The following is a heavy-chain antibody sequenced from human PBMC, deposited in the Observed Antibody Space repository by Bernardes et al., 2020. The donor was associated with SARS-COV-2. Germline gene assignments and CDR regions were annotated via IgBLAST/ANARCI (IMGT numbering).Heavy chain of an antibody. J-gene: IGHJ4*02. D-gene: IGHD3-22*01. V-gene: IGHV3-11*01. CDR1: GFSFSDYF. CDR3: VRTVVTIVTPQYFDY. CDR2: ISTNGRTI. Sequence: GGSLRLSCVASGFSFSDYFMSWIRLAPGKGPEWISYISTNGRTIYYADSVKGRFTIYKDNAKNSLYLQMNSLRAEDTAVYYCVRTVVTIVTPQYFDYWGQVMLVTVSS.